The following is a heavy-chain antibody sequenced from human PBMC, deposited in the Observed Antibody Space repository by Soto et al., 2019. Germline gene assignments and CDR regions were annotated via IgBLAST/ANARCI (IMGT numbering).Heavy chain of an antibody. J-gene: IGHJ5*02. V-gene: IGHV3-23*01. D-gene: IGHD3-16*01. CDR1: GFTFSLYA. CDR2: ISAGADYT. CDR3: ARGARLEGVWGWFDP. Sequence: EVQLSESGGDLVRPGGSLRLSCAASGFTFSLYAMSWVRQAPGKGLEWVSAISAGADYTYFADPVKGRFTLSRDNSQNTLYLQMNSLRVDDTAVYYCARGARLEGVWGWFDPWGQGTLVTVSS.